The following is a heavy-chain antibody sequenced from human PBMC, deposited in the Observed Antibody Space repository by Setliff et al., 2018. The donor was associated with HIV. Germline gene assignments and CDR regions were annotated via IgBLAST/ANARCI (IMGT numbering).Heavy chain of an antibody. CDR2: IYYSGTT. V-gene: IGHV4-59*08. J-gene: IGHJ3*02. CDR1: GVSMSSHY. Sequence: SETLSLTCNVSGVSMSSHYWSWIRQAPGQPPNKGLEWIGNIYYSGTTNYNPSLESRVTISVDTSKNQFSLKLRSVTASDTAVYYCARQPHDFDSSGYYGDAFDIWGQGTMVTVSS. D-gene: IGHD3-22*01. CDR3: ARQPHDFDSSGYYGDAFDI.